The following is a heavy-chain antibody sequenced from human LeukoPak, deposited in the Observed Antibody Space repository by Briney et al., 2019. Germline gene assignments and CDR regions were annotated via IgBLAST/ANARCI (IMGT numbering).Heavy chain of an antibody. D-gene: IGHD3-22*01. CDR2: ISGTCVTT. CDR3: ATHYDTSGYYYFDF. CDR1: GFTFSSCA. Sequence: GGSLRLSCAASGFTFSSCALTWVRQAPGKGLDGVSTISGTCVTTFYADSVRGRFTISRDNSKNTLYLQMSSLRAEDTAVYYCATHYDTSGYYYFDFWGQGTLVTVSS. J-gene: IGHJ4*02. V-gene: IGHV3-23*01.